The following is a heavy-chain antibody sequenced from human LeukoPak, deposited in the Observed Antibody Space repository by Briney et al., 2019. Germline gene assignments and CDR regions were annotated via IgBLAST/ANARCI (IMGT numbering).Heavy chain of an antibody. V-gene: IGHV1-69*05. J-gene: IGHJ6*03. CDR1: GGTFSSYA. Sequence: SVKVSCKASGGTFSSYAISWVRQAPGQGLEWMGRIIPGFVTPEYAQKFQGRVTITTDESTSTVYMEMSGLRSEDTALYYCARGGTLTTSYYYYYMDVWGKGTTVTVSS. CDR3: ARGGTLTTSYYYYYMDV. D-gene: IGHD4-11*01. CDR2: IIPGFVTP.